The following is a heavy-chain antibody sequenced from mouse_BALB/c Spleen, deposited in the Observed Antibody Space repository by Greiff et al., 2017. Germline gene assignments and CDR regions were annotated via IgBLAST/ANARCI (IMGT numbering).Heavy chain of an antibody. V-gene: IGHV5-9*03. J-gene: IGHJ2*01. CDR2: ISSGGGNT. Sequence: DVMLVESGGGLVKPGGSPKLSCAASGFTFSSYTMSWVRQTPEKRLEWVATISSGGGNTYYPDSVKGRFTISRDNAKNNLYLQMSSLRSEDTALYYCARWDFDYWGQGTTLTVSS. CDR3: ARWDFDY. CDR1: GFTFSSYT.